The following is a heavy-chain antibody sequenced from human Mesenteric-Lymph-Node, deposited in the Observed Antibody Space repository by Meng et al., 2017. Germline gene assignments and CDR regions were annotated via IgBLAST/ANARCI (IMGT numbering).Heavy chain of an antibody. CDR2: IYSSGST. D-gene: IGHD3-10*01. V-gene: IGHV4-4*07. Sequence: GSLRLSCTVSGGSMTGYYWSWIRQSAGKGLEWIGRIYSSGSTKYNPSLKSPVTMSVDTSKNQFSLNLSSVTAADTAIYYCATQTYDSGRQYFFDYWGQGTLVTVSS. CDR3: ATQTYDSGRQYFFDY. J-gene: IGHJ4*02. CDR1: GGSMTGYY.